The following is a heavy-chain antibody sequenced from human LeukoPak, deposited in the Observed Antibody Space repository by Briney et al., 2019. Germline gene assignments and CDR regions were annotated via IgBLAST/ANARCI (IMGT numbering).Heavy chain of an antibody. CDR1: GGSISSYY. CDR3: AREDNWNRFDY. CDR2: IYYSGST. Sequence: SETLSLTCTVSGGSISSYYWSWIRQPRGKGLEWIGYIYYSGSTNYNPSLKSRVTISVDTSKNQFSLKLSSVTAADTAVYYCAREDNWNRFDYWGQGTLVTVSS. J-gene: IGHJ4*02. D-gene: IGHD1-20*01. V-gene: IGHV4-59*08.